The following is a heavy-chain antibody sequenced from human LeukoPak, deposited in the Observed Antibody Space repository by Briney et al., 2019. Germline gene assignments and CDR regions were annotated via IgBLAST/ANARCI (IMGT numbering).Heavy chain of an antibody. V-gene: IGHV3-23*01. Sequence: GGSLRLSCATSGFTFSSYAMSWVRQAPGKGLEWVSAISTGGGSTYYADSVKGRFTISRDNSRNTLYLQMNSLRAEDTAIYYCAKGGGSYFFDYWGQGILVTVSS. CDR2: ISTGGGST. CDR1: GFTFSSYA. CDR3: AKGGGSYFFDY. D-gene: IGHD1-26*01. J-gene: IGHJ4*02.